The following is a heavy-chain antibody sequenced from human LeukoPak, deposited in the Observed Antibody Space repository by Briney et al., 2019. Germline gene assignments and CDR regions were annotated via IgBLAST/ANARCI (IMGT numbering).Heavy chain of an antibody. D-gene: IGHD1-26*01. Sequence: GGSLRLSCAASGFTFRRSAMTWVRQVPGKGLEWVSTISGRGGDTDYADSVKGRFIISRDSSENTLYLQTHSLGVEDTGVYYCAKGLWASTVGATGIFFDYWGQGIQVTVSS. CDR2: ISGRGGDT. V-gene: IGHV3-23*01. CDR1: GFTFRRSA. CDR3: AKGLWASTVGATGIFFDY. J-gene: IGHJ4*02.